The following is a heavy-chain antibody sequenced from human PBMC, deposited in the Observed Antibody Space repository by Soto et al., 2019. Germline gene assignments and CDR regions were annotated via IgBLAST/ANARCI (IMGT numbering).Heavy chain of an antibody. CDR2: ISAYNGNT. J-gene: IGHJ5*02. CDR1: GYTFTSYG. Sequence: ASVKVSCKASGYTFTSYGISWVRQAPGQGLEWMGWISAYNGNTNYAQKLQGRVTMTTETSTSTAYMELRSLRSDDTAVYYCARALIVVVPAAPYNWFDPWGQGTLVTVSS. CDR3: ARALIVVVPAAPYNWFDP. V-gene: IGHV1-18*04. D-gene: IGHD2-2*01.